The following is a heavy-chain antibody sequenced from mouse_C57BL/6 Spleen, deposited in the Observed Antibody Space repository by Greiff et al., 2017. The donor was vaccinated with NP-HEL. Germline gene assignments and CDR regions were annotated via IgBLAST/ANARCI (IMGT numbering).Heavy chain of an antibody. CDR1: GYTFTSYW. CDR2: INPSNGGT. J-gene: IGHJ2*01. CDR3: ARYGGLDDLAYFDY. D-gene: IGHD1-1*02. V-gene: IGHV1-53*01. Sequence: QVQLQQPGTELVKPGASVKLSCKASGYTFTSYWMHWVKQRPGQGLEWIGNINPSNGGTNYNEKFKSKATLTVDKSSSTAYMQLSSLTSEDSAVYYGARYGGLDDLAYFDYWGQGTTLTVSS.